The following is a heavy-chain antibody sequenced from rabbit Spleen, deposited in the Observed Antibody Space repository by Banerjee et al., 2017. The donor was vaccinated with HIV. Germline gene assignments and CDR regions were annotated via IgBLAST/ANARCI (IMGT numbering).Heavy chain of an antibody. V-gene: IGHV1S47*01. Sequence: QEQLVESGGGLVQPGGSLKLSCKASGFDFSDYGMSWVRKAPGKGLEWFGFIDLVFGSTYFASQVNGRFSITSHNAQNTLYLQLSSLTVADTATYFCVRGASSSGCYNLWGPGSLGTDS. CDR1: GFDFSDYG. CDR3: VRGASSSGCYNL. CDR2: IDLVFGST. J-gene: IGHJ4*01. D-gene: IGHD1-1*01.